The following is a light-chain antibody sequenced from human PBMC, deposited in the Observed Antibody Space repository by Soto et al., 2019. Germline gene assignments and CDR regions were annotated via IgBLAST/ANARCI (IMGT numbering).Light chain of an antibody. Sequence: EIVLTQSPGTLSLSPGERATLSCRASQSVSSSYLAWYQKIPGEAPRLLIYGASSRATGIPDRFSGSGAGTDFTLTISRLEPEDFAVYYCQQYCSSPLYTFGQGTKLEIK. CDR3: QQYCSSPLYT. V-gene: IGKV3-20*01. CDR1: QSVSSSY. J-gene: IGKJ2*01. CDR2: GAS.